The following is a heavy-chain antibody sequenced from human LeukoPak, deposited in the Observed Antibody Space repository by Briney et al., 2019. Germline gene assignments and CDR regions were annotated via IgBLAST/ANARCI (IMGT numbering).Heavy chain of an antibody. Sequence: HTGGSLRLSCAASGFTFSSYSMNWVRQAPGKGLEWASYISSSSSTIYYADSVKGRFTISRDNAKNSLSLQMNSLRDEDTAVYYCARDRWGAAADPWYYDMDVWGQGTTVTVSS. D-gene: IGHD6-13*01. CDR3: ARDRWGAAADPWYYDMDV. CDR2: ISSSSSTI. CDR1: GFTFSSYS. J-gene: IGHJ6*02. V-gene: IGHV3-48*02.